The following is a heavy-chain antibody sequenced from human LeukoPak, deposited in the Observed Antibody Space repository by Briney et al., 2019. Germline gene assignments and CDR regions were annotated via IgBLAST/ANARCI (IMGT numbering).Heavy chain of an antibody. CDR3: VKDSPPRYSGSPPAY. D-gene: IGHD1-26*01. J-gene: IGHJ4*02. Sequence: GGSLRLSCAASGFTFSSYWMSWVRQAPGKGLEWVANINKDGGEKYYVDSVKGRFTISRDNAKNSLYLQMNSLRADDTAVYYCVKDSPPRYSGSPPAYWGQGTLVTVPS. CDR1: GFTFSSYW. V-gene: IGHV3-7*03. CDR2: INKDGGEK.